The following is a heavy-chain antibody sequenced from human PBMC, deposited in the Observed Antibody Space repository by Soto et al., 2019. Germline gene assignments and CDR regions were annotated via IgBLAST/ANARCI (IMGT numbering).Heavy chain of an antibody. CDR2: ISAYNGNT. CDR3: ARAGPSSTVYALIVHWFDP. D-gene: IGHD2-8*01. J-gene: IGHJ5*02. Sequence: QVQLVQSGAEVKKPGASVKVSCKASGYTFSDYAVTWVRQAPGQGLEWMEWISAYNGNTKYAQKFQGRVSMTTDTATNTAHMELRTLGSDDTAVYYCARAGPSSTVYALIVHWFDPWGQGTLVTVSS. CDR1: GYTFSDYA. V-gene: IGHV1-18*04.